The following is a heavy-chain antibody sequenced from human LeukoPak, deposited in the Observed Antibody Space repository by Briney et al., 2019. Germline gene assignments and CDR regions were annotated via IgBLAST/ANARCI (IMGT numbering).Heavy chain of an antibody. J-gene: IGHJ4*02. Sequence: GGSLRLSCAASGFTFSDYYMSWIRQAPGKGLEWVSYISSSGSTIYYADSVKGRFTISRDNAKNSLYLQMNSLRAEDTAVYYCARDLCSSTSCYMAFDYWGQGTLSPSPQ. CDR2: ISSSGSTI. D-gene: IGHD2-2*02. CDR3: ARDLCSSTSCYMAFDY. CDR1: GFTFSDYY. V-gene: IGHV3-11*01.